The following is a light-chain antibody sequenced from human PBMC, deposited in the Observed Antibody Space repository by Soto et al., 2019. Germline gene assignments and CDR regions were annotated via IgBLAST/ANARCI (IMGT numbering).Light chain of an antibody. CDR2: DVS. CDR3: CSYAGSYSFV. CDR1: SSDVGGYNY. V-gene: IGLV2-11*01. Sequence: QSALTQPRSVSGSPGQSVTISCTGTSSDVGGYNYVSWYQQHPGTAPKLMIHDVSKRPSGVPDRFSGSTSGNTASLTISGLRAEVEADYYCCSYAGSYSFVFGTGTKVTVL. J-gene: IGLJ1*01.